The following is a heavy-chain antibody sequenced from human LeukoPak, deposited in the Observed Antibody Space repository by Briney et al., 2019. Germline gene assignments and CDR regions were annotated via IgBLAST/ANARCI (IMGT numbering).Heavy chain of an antibody. CDR1: GGSFSGYY. Sequence: SETLSLTCAVYGGSFSGYYRSWIRQPPGKGLEWIGEINHSGSTNYNPSLKSRVTISVDTSKNQFSLKLSSVTAADTAVYYCARGGGVVVVVAATEYYFDYWGQGTLVTVSS. D-gene: IGHD2-15*01. J-gene: IGHJ4*02. V-gene: IGHV4-34*01. CDR2: INHSGST. CDR3: ARGGGVVVVVAATEYYFDY.